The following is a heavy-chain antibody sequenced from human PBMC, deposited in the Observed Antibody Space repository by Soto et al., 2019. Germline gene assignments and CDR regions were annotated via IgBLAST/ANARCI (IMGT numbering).Heavy chain of an antibody. D-gene: IGHD1-26*01. CDR2: SSAYNGNT. J-gene: IGHJ6*02. Sequence: ASVKVSCKASGYTFTSYGISWVRQAPGQGLEWMGWSSAYNGNTNYAQKLQGRVTMTTDTSTSTAYMELRSLRSDDTAVYYCAREPGVGATIYYYYYGMDVWGQGTTVTVSS. V-gene: IGHV1-18*01. CDR1: GYTFTSYG. CDR3: AREPGVGATIYYYYYGMDV.